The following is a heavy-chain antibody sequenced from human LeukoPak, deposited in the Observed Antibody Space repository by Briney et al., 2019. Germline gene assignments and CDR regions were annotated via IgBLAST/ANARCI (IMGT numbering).Heavy chain of an antibody. CDR1: GFTFSSYG. D-gene: IGHD3-22*01. J-gene: IGHJ4*02. V-gene: IGHV3-30*02. Sequence: GGSLRLSCAASGFTFSSYGMHWVRQAPGKGLEWVAFIRYDGSNKFYADSVKGRFTISRDNSKNTLYLQMNSLRAEDTAVYYCATSGGNTMIVEYHSCDYWGQGTLVTVSS. CDR2: IRYDGSNK. CDR3: ATSGGNTMIVEYHSCDY.